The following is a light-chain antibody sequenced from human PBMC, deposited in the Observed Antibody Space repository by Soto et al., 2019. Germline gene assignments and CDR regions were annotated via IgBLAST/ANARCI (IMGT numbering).Light chain of an antibody. Sequence: IVVTQSPSTLSVSTGERATLSCRASQTVSSSFLAWYQQTPGQAPRLLIFGASSRATGTPDRFSGSGSGTDFTLTISRLEPEDFAVYYCHQYGSSSRTFAQGTKVDIK. V-gene: IGKV3-20*01. CDR3: HQYGSSSRT. CDR2: GAS. J-gene: IGKJ1*01. CDR1: QTVSSSF.